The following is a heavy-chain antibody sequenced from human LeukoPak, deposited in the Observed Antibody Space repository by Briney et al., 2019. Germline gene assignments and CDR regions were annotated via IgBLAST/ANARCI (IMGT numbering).Heavy chain of an antibody. J-gene: IGHJ5*02. D-gene: IGHD4-11*01. V-gene: IGHV3-74*01. CDR1: GFTFSTYG. CDR3: AKDNSPGWFGP. Sequence: GGSLRLSCAASGFTFSTYGRPWFRKGPGKGLPLVARISTDGSTTSYGDSVKGRFTVSRDNAKNTVYLQMNSLRAEDTGVYYCAKDNSPGWFGPWGQGTLVTVSS. CDR2: ISTDGSTT.